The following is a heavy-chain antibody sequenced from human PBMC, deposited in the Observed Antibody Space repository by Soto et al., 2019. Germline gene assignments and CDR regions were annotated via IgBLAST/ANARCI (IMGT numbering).Heavy chain of an antibody. D-gene: IGHD3-16*01. CDR3: TTGSHYVPGVGPTPYCFDC. CDR2: AYHTGTT. Sequence: QVQLQESGPGLVKPSETLSLTCTVSGGSIGHYFWSWIRQPPGGGLEWIGQAYHTGTTNYNPSLRHPVTMSFDTSNDHHALSLASVTAADTAVYYCTTGSHYVPGVGPTPYCFDCWGQGALAIVSS. CDR1: GGSIGHYF. V-gene: IGHV4-59*01. J-gene: IGHJ4*02.